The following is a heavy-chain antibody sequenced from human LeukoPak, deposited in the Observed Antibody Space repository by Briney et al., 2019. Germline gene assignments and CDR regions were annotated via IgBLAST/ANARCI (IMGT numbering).Heavy chain of an antibody. CDR3: AKSPSGCSKFDY. CDR2: ITGGGGST. CDR1: GFTFSSYA. D-gene: IGHD3-10*02. V-gene: IGHV3-23*01. Sequence: GGSLRLSCAVSGFTFSSYAMTWVRQAPGKGLEWVSTITGGGGSTYYAGSVKGRFTISRDNSKNTLYLQMNSLRAEDTAVYYCAKSPSGCSKFDYWGQGTLVTVSS. J-gene: IGHJ4*02.